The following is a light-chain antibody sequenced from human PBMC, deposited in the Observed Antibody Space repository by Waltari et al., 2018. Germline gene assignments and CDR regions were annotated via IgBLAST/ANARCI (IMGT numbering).Light chain of an antibody. Sequence: QSALTQPASVSGSPGQSITISCTGTSSDVGTYNLVSWYQQHPGKAPKLIIYEGTKRPSGFSNRFSGSKSGNTASLTLSGLQAEDEAHYYCCSYAGGRPHVVFGGGTQLTVL. CDR2: EGT. J-gene: IGLJ2*01. V-gene: IGLV2-23*01. CDR1: SSDVGTYNL. CDR3: CSYAGGRPHVV.